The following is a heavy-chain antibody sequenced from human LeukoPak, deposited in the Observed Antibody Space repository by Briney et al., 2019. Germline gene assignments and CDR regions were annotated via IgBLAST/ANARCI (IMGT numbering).Heavy chain of an antibody. CDR1: GYTFTSYY. J-gene: IGHJ4*02. V-gene: IGHV1-46*01. CDR2: INPSVGGT. CDR3: AKGDISVY. Sequence: GASVKVSCKASGYTFTSYYILWVRQAPGQGLEWMGLINPSVGGTIYAQNFQGRVTMTGDTSTSTVYMELSSLRSEDTAVYYCAKGDISVYWGQGTLVTVSS. D-gene: IGHD2/OR15-2a*01.